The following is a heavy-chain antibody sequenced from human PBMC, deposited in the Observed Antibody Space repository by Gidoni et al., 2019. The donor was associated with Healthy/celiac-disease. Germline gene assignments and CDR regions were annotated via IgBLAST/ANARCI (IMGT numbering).Heavy chain of an antibody. D-gene: IGHD7-27*01. V-gene: IGHV4-31*03. Sequence: QVQLQESGPGLVKPSQTLSLTCTFSGGSISSGGYYWSWIRQHPGKGLEWIGYIYYSGRTYYNPSLKSRVTISVDTSKNQFSLKLSSVTAADTAVYYCARAPWGPRSRGWFDPWGQGTLVTVSS. CDR1: GGSISSGGYY. J-gene: IGHJ5*02. CDR2: IYYSGRT. CDR3: ARAPWGPRSRGWFDP.